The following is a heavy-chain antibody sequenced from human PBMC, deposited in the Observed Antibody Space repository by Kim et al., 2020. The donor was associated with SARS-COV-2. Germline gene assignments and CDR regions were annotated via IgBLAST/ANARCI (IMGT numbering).Heavy chain of an antibody. Sequence: GGSLRLSCEASGFTFSSYEMSWVRQAPGKGLEWVSYISSSGSTIYYADSVKGRFTISRDNAKNSLYLQTNSLRAEDTAVYYCARDRGRNGPRILYFDYWGQGTPVTVSS. J-gene: IGHJ4*02. D-gene: IGHD1-1*01. CDR1: GFTFSSYE. CDR2: ISSSGSTI. V-gene: IGHV3-48*03. CDR3: ARDRGRNGPRILYFDY.